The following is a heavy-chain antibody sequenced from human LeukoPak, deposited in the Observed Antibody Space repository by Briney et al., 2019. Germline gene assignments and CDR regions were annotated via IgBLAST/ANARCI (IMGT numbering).Heavy chain of an antibody. D-gene: IGHD3/OR15-3a*01. Sequence: SETLSLTCTVSGVSISSYYWSWVRQPPGKGLEWVGYIYYSGSTNYNPSLKSRVTISVDTSKNQFSLKLSSVTAADTAVYYCARSHSVWTSFDYWGQGTLVTVSS. CDR3: ARSHSVWTSFDY. V-gene: IGHV4-59*01. J-gene: IGHJ4*02. CDR2: IYYSGST. CDR1: GVSISSYY.